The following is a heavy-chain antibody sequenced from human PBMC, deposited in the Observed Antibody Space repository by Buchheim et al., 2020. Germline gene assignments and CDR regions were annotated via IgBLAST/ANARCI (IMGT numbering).Heavy chain of an antibody. J-gene: IGHJ4*02. CDR2: IYYSGST. Sequence: QVLLQESGPGMVKPSETLSLTCNVSGASMNDYYWSWIRQPPGKGLEWLGYIYYSGSTNYNPSLKSRVTISIDTSKKQFSLRLTSVTAADTAVYYCARFPVQRKPYWGQGIL. CDR1: GASMNDYY. V-gene: IGHV4-59*01. D-gene: IGHD5-24*01. CDR3: ARFPVQRKPY.